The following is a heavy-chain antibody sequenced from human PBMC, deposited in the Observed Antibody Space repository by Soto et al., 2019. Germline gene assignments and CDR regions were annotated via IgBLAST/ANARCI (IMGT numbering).Heavy chain of an antibody. Sequence: QVQLQESGPGLVKPSETLSLSCTVSGDSVSSYYWSWIRQLPGRGLEWIGYIYISGNTNYNPSLKSRVTISRDTSKNQFSLNLKSVTAADTAVYYCARGVPRYYYYGMDVWGPGTTVTVSS. V-gene: IGHV4-59*02. CDR1: GDSVSSYY. CDR2: IYISGNT. CDR3: ARGVPRYYYYGMDV. J-gene: IGHJ6*02.